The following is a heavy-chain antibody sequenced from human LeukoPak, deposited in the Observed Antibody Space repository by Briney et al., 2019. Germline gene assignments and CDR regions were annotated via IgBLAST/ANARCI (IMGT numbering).Heavy chain of an antibody. CDR2: IWYDGSNK. J-gene: IGHJ4*02. CDR3: ASDSSGWSQLKDY. V-gene: IGHV3-33*01. CDR1: GFTFSSYG. D-gene: IGHD6-19*01. Sequence: GGSLRLSCAASGFTFSSYGMHWVRQAPGKGLEWVAVIWYDGSNKYYADSVKGRFTISRDNAKNSLYLQMNSLRAEDAAAYYCASDSSGWSQLKDYWGQGTLVTVSS.